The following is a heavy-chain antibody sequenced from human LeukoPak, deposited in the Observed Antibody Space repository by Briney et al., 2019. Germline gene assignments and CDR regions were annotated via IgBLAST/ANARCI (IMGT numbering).Heavy chain of an antibody. V-gene: IGHV3-74*01. CDR3: ARDPADFWSGYYYFDY. CDR2: IKGDGSST. D-gene: IGHD3-3*01. Sequence: GGSLRLSCAASGFTFSSYWMHWVRHTPGKGLVWVSRIKGDGSSTSYADSVKGRFTISRDNAKNTLYLQMNSLRAEDTAVYYCARDPADFWSGYYYFDYWGQGTLVTVSS. CDR1: GFTFSSYW. J-gene: IGHJ4*02.